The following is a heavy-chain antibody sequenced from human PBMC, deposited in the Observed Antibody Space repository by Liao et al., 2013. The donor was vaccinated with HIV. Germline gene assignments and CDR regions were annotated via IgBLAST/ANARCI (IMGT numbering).Heavy chain of an antibody. D-gene: IGHD1-1*01. V-gene: IGHV4-39*07. CDR3: AKLPFSYFYYMDV. CDR2: IYYSGST. J-gene: IGHJ6*03. CDR1: GGSISSSSYY. Sequence: QLQLQESGPGLVKPSETLSLTCTVSGGSISSSSYYWGWIRQPPGKGLEWIGSIYYSGSTYYNSSLKSRVTISVDTSENQFSLKLTSVTAADTAVYYCAKLPFSYFYYMDVWGKGTTVIVSS.